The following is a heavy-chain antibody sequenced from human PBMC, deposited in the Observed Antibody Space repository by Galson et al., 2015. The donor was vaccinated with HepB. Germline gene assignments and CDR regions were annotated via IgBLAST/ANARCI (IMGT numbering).Heavy chain of an antibody. J-gene: IGHJ4*02. CDR1: AFTFRNYA. V-gene: IGHV3-23*01. Sequence: SLRLSCAASAFTFRNYAMNWVRQAPGKGLEWVPFISGSSGSTYYADSVKGRFTISRDNSKNTLYLEMNNLRADDTAVYYCAGGEYYYSSGTYYVYWGQGTLVTVSS. CDR2: ISGSSGST. D-gene: IGHD3-10*01. CDR3: AGGEYYYSSGTYYVY.